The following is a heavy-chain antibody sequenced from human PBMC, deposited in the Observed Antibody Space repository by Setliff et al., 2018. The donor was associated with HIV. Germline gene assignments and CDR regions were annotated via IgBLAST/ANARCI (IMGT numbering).Heavy chain of an antibody. CDR1: GLTVSRNY. CDR3: VREEPYFADRFDA. J-gene: IGHJ4*02. CDR2: MNADGSSK. V-gene: IGHV3-7*01. Sequence: PGGSLRLSCAASGLTVSRNYMTWVRQAPGKGLEWVASMNADGSSKKYVNSVKGRFTISRDNAKNSLFLEMNRLSVEDTALYYCVREEPYFADRFDAWGQGTLVTVSS. D-gene: IGHD1-26*01.